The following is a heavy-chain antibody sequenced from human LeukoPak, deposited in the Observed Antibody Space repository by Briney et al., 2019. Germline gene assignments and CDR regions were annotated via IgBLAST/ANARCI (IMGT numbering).Heavy chain of an antibody. D-gene: IGHD3/OR15-3a*01. CDR2: MSYSGTV. CDR1: GGSIGTYY. Sequence: SETLSLTCTVSGGSIGTYYWSWIRQSPGKGLEWIGYMSYSGTVDYSPSLKSRVSISLDTSKNQFSLKLSSVTAADTALYYCARGTEVFGMDVWGQGTTVTVSS. V-gene: IGHV4-59*01. J-gene: IGHJ6*02. CDR3: ARGTEVFGMDV.